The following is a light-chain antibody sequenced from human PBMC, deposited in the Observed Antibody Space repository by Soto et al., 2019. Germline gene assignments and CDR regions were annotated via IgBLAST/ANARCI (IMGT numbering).Light chain of an antibody. CDR2: EVN. CDR3: SSFRSGLTWV. V-gene: IGLV2-14*01. CDR1: SIDVGGFNY. Sequence: QPVLTQPASVSGSPGQSITISCTGTSIDVGGFNYVSWFQQHPGKAPKLLIYEVNNRPSGISDRFSGSKSGHTASLTIYGLQAEDEADYYCSSFRSGLTWVFGGGTKLTVL. J-gene: IGLJ3*02.